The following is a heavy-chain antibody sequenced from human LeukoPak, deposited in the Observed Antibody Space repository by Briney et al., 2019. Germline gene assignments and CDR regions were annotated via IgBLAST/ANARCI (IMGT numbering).Heavy chain of an antibody. J-gene: IGHJ4*02. CDR2: IKGDGIST. D-gene: IGHD3-3*01. CDR3: EKAHFWSIDY. Sequence: PGGSLRLSCAASGFDFSSNWMHWVRHAPGQGLVWVSRIKGDGISTNYADSVKGRFTISRDIAKNTLYLQMNSLRAEDTGVYYCEKAHFWSIDYGGGEPRVPVSS. V-gene: IGHV3-74*01. CDR1: GFDFSSNW.